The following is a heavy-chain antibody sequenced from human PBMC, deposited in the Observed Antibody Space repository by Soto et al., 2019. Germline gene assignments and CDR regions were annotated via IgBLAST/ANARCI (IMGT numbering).Heavy chain of an antibody. CDR1: GFTFSSYA. Sequence: GGSLRLSCAASGFTFSSYAMSWVRQAPGKGLEWVSAISGSGGSTYYADSVKGRFTISRDNSKNTLYLQMNSLRAEDTAVYYFAKDPSPVTTPLLDAFDIWGQGTMVTVSS. CDR2: ISGSGGST. D-gene: IGHD4-17*01. J-gene: IGHJ3*02. V-gene: IGHV3-23*01. CDR3: AKDPSPVTTPLLDAFDI.